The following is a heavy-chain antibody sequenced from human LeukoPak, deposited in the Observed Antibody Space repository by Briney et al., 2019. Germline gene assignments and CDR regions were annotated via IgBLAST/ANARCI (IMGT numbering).Heavy chain of an antibody. CDR1: GFTFSSYA. CDR2: ISGSGGST. Sequence: GGSLRLSSAASGFTFSSYAMSWVRQAPGKGLEWVSAISGSGGSTYYADSVKGRFTISRDNSKNTLYLQMNSLRAEDTAVYYCAKYSSGRYGLDYWGQGTLVTVSS. CDR3: AKYSSGRYGLDY. D-gene: IGHD6-19*01. J-gene: IGHJ4*02. V-gene: IGHV3-23*01.